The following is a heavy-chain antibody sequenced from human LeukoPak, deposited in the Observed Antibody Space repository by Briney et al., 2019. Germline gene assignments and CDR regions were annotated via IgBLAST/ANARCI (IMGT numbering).Heavy chain of an antibody. Sequence: SETLSLTCTVSGGSISSSSYYWGWIRQPPGKGLEWIGSIYYSGSTYYNPSLKSRVTISVDTSKNQFSLKLSSVTAADTAVYYCARHRSYYGSGINGYYYYYYMDVWGKGTTVTISS. D-gene: IGHD3-10*01. V-gene: IGHV4-39*01. CDR3: ARHRSYYGSGINGYYYYYYMDV. CDR2: IYYSGST. CDR1: GGSISSSSYY. J-gene: IGHJ6*03.